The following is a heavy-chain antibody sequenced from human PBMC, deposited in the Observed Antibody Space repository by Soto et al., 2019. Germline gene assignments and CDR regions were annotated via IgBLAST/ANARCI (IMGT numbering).Heavy chain of an antibody. Sequence: QVQLQESGPGLVKPSGTLSLTCAVSGGSFSRGFWWSWVRQSPGKGLEGIGEIYDSGTTNYSPSLRSRVIISIDKSKNHFSLSLRSVTAADTAVYYCARGGGLYTKWYEGGFDSWGQGSLVTVSS. V-gene: IGHV4-4*02. J-gene: IGHJ4*02. CDR1: GGSFSRGFW. CDR3: ARGGGLYTKWYEGGFDS. D-gene: IGHD2-8*01. CDR2: IYDSGTT.